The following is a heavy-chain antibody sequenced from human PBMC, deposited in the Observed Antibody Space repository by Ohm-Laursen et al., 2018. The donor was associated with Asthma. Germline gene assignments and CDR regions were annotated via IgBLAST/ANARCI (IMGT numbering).Heavy chain of an antibody. D-gene: IGHD4-17*01. CDR1: GASFSTYY. J-gene: IGHJ5*02. CDR2: IYSTGST. Sequence: GTLSLTCTLSGASFSTYYWGWIRQPPGRGLEWIGYIYSTGSTNYNPSLESRVTISIDTSTNQFSLKLSSVTAADTAVYYCARADDYRDGFDPWGQGTLVTVSS. V-gene: IGHV4-4*08. CDR3: ARADDYRDGFDP.